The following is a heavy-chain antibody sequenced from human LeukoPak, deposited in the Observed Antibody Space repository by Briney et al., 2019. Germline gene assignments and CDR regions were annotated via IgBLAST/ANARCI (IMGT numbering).Heavy chain of an antibody. CDR3: ARRVVPAADDY. CDR1: GFTFSSYS. Sequence: PGGSLRLSCAASGFTFSSYSMNWVRQAPGKGLEWVSYISSSSSTIYYADSVKGRFTISRDNAKNSLYLQMNSLRAEDTAVYYCARRVVPAADDYWGQGTLVTVSS. CDR2: ISSSSSTI. V-gene: IGHV3-48*01. J-gene: IGHJ4*02. D-gene: IGHD2-2*01.